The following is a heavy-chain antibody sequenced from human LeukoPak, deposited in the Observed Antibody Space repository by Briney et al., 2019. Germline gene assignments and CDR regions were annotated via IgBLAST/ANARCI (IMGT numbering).Heavy chain of an antibody. CDR2: IIPLYGTA. CDR3: TTHTRGHNYLWFDI. J-gene: IGHJ5*02. CDR1: GGTFSNYP. D-gene: IGHD5-24*01. Sequence: ASVKVSCTFSGGTFSNYPIVWVRQAPGRGLEWLGGIIPLYGTANYAEMFQGRITLTAHESAATAYMELTSLTSDHTAMYFCTTHTRGHNYLWFDIWGQGTLVTVSS. V-gene: IGHV1-69*13.